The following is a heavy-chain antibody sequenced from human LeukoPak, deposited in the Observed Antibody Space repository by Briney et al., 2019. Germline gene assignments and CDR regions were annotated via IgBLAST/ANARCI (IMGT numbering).Heavy chain of an antibody. CDR2: IKSKTDGGTT. CDR1: GFTFSNAW. CDR3: STTYYYDSSEGY. J-gene: IGHJ4*02. D-gene: IGHD3-22*01. V-gene: IGHV3-15*07. Sequence: GGSLRLSCAASGFTFSNAWMNWVRQAPGKGLEWVGRIKSKTDGGTTDYAAPVKGRFTISRDDSKNTLYLQMNSLKTEDAAVYYCSTTYYYDSSEGYWGQGTLVTVSS.